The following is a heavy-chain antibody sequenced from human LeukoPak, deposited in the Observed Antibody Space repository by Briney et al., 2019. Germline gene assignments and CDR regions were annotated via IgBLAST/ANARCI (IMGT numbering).Heavy chain of an antibody. V-gene: IGHV3-30*02. J-gene: IGHJ4*02. D-gene: IGHD3-10*01. Sequence: PVGSLRLSCASSGFTLSSYGMHWVRQAPGKGLEWVAFIRYDGSNKNYADSVKGRFTISRDNSKNTLYLQMNGQRAEDTAVYDCAKQGSGGAKGGSNYFDYWGQGTLVTVSS. CDR3: AKQGSGGAKGGSNYFDY. CDR1: GFTLSSYG. CDR2: IRYDGSNK.